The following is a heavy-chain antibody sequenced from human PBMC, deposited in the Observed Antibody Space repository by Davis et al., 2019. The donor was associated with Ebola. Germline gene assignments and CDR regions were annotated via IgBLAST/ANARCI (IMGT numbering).Heavy chain of an antibody. CDR1: GFTFDDYA. J-gene: IGHJ6*02. CDR3: AKAAVSYYYYGMDV. V-gene: IGHV3-9*01. CDR2: ISWNSGSI. Sequence: SLKISCAASGFTFDDYAMHWVRQAPGKGLEWVSGISWNSGSIGYADSVKGRFTISRDNAKNSLYLQMNSLRAEDTALYYCAKAAVSYYYYGMDVWGQGTTVTVSS.